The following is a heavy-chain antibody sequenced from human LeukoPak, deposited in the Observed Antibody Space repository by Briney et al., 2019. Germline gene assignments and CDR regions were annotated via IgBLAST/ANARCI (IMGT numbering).Heavy chain of an antibody. J-gene: IGHJ4*02. Sequence: GGTLRLTCAASGFTFHGYNMKWVRQAPGEGLEWVSYISRNGTYIYYADSVKGRFTVSRDNAQNSLYLQMNSVRVEDTAVYYCARVLETDCTGGSCYSGLDYWGQGTLVTVSS. V-gene: IGHV3-21*01. CDR2: ISRNGTYI. D-gene: IGHD2-15*01. CDR3: ARVLETDCTGGSCYSGLDY. CDR1: GFTFHGYN.